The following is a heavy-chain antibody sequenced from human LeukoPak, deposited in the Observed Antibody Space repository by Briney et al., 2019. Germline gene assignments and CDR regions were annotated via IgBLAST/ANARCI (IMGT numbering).Heavy chain of an antibody. D-gene: IGHD2-15*01. CDR1: GFTFSSYG. CDR3: ARGRPSPCSGGSCSVKYFQH. Sequence: GRSLRLSCAASGFTFSSYGMHWVRQAPGKGLEWVAVMWYDGSNKYYADSVKGRFTISRDNSKNTLYLQMNSLRAEDTAVYYCARGRPSPCSGGSCSVKYFQHWGQGTLVTVSS. V-gene: IGHV3-33*01. CDR2: MWYDGSNK. J-gene: IGHJ1*01.